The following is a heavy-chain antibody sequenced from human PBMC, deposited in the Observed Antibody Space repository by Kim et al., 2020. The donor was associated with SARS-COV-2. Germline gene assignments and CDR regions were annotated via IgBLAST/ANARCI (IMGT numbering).Heavy chain of an antibody. Sequence: YPQHFQGRLTITRDTSATTAYMELSSLTSKDTAVYFCAREGSGSYNWLDPWGQGTLVTVSS. V-gene: IGHV1-3*01. CDR3: AREGSGSYNWLDP. D-gene: IGHD3-10*01. J-gene: IGHJ5*02.